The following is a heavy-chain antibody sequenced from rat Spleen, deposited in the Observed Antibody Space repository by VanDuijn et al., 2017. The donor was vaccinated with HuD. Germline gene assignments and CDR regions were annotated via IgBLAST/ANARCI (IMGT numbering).Heavy chain of an antibody. CDR1: GFTFSNYD. J-gene: IGHJ2*01. CDR3: ARQLGFDY. V-gene: IGHV5-25*01. Sequence: EVQRVESGGGLVQPGRSLKLSCAASGFTFSNYDMAWVRQAPTKGLEWVASISPSGGSTYYRDSVKGRFTVSRDNAKRSLYLQMDSLRSEDTATYSCARQLGFDYWGHGVMVTVSS. CDR2: ISPSGGST.